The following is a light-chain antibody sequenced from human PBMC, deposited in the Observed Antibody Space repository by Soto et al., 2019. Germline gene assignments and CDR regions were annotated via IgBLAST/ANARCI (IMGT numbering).Light chain of an antibody. CDR1: QSVSSNY. CDR3: QQYGSSPTWT. V-gene: IGKV3-20*01. J-gene: IGKJ1*01. Sequence: ESVLTQSPGTLSLSPGERATLSCRASQSVSSNYLAWYQQKPGQAPRLLIYGASTRATGIPDRFSGSGSGTDFTLTISSLEPDDSAVYYCQQYGSSPTWTCGQGTKVEI. CDR2: GAS.